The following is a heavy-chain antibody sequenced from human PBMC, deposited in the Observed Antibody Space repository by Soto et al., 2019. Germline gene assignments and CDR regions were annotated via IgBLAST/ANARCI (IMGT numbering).Heavy chain of an antibody. J-gene: IGHJ6*02. V-gene: IGHV5-51*01. CDR1: GYSFTSDW. CDR2: IYPGDSDT. Sequence: PGESLKISCKGSGYSFTSDWIGWVRQMPGKGLEWMGIIYPGDSDTRYSPSFQGQVTISADKSISTAYLQWGSLKASDTAMYYCARHEXAGLGIPPYYYYYGMDVWGQGTTVTVSS. CDR3: ARHEXAGLGIPPYYYYYGMDV. D-gene: IGHD3-16*01.